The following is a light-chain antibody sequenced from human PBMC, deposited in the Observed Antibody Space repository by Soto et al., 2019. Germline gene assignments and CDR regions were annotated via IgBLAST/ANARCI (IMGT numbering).Light chain of an antibody. CDR2: RAS. Sequence: EIVMTQSPSTLAGSPGETVTLSCRASQSLSGNLAWYQQKPGQAPRLLIFRASTRATGVPARLSGRGSGTEFTLTISRLEPEDFAVYYCQQYGSSGTFGQGTKVDI. CDR3: QQYGSSGT. V-gene: IGKV3-15*01. J-gene: IGKJ1*01. CDR1: QSLSGN.